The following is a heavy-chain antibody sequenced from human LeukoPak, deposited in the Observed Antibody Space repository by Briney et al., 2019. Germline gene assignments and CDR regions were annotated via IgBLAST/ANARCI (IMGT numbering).Heavy chain of an antibody. J-gene: IGHJ4*02. Sequence: PGGSLRLSCAASGFTFSDYYMSWIRQAPGKGLEWVSYISSSGSTIYYADSVKGRFTISRDNAKNSLYLQMNSLRTEDTAVYYCARVPKTYYYDSSGYYPDYWGQGTLVTVSS. CDR3: ARVPKTYYYDSSGYYPDY. CDR1: GFTFSDYY. CDR2: ISSSGSTI. V-gene: IGHV3-11*04. D-gene: IGHD3-22*01.